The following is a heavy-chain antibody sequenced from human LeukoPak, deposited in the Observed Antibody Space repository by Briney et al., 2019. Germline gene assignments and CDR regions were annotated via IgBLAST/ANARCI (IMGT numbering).Heavy chain of an antibody. V-gene: IGHV4-39*01. CDR2: IYYSGST. D-gene: IGHD6-13*01. CDR3: ARPSRFGAAAGRWNNWFDP. J-gene: IGHJ5*02. CDR1: GGSISSGSYY. Sequence: SETLSLTCTVSGGSISSGSYYWGWIRQPPGKGLEWIGSIYYSGSTYYNPSLKSRVTISVDTSKNQFSLKLSSVTAADTAVYYCARPSRFGAAAGRWNNWFDPWGQGTLVTVSS.